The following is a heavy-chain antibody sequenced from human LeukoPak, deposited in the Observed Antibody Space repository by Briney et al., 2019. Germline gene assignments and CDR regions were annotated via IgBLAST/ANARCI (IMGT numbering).Heavy chain of an antibody. CDR1: GFTFSGSA. CDR2: IRSKANDHAT. D-gene: IGHD4-17*01. V-gene: IGHV3-73*01. J-gene: IGHJ4*02. Sequence: GGSLRLSCAGSGFTFSGSAMHWVRESPGKGLEWVGRIRSKANDHATAYAASVRGRFTISRDDSENTAYLQMNSLKTEDTAIYYCTRRLMTTVNDYWGQGTLVTVSS. CDR3: TRRLMTTVNDY.